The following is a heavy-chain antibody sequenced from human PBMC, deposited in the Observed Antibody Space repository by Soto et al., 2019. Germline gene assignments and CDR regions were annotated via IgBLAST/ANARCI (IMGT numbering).Heavy chain of an antibody. CDR1: GGSISSYY. CDR2: IYYSGST. Sequence: PSETLSLTCTVSGGSISSYYWSWIRQPPGKGLEWIGYIYYSGSTNYNPSLKSRVTMSVDTSKNQFSLKLSSVTAADTAVYYCARAVGASGLRFLEWLPQTRQNYYMDVWGKGTTVTVSS. D-gene: IGHD3-3*01. J-gene: IGHJ6*03. CDR3: ARAVGASGLRFLEWLPQTRQNYYMDV. V-gene: IGHV4-59*01.